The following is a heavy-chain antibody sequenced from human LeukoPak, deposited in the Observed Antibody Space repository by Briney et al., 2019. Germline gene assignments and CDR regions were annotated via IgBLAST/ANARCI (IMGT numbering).Heavy chain of an antibody. J-gene: IGHJ6*02. V-gene: IGHV1-2*06. D-gene: IGHD2-15*01. CDR3: ARGVLRYGHYGMDV. CDR1: GYTFTGYY. CDR2: INPNSGGT. Sequence: ASVKVSCKASGYTFTGYYMHWVRQAPGQGLEWMGRINPNSGGTNYAQKFQGRVTMTRDTSISTAYMELSRLRSDDTAVYYCARGVLRYGHYGMDVWGQGTTVTVSS.